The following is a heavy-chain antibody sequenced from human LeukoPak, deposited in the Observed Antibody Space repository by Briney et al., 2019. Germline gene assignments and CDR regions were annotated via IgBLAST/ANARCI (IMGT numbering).Heavy chain of an antibody. CDR2: INAGNGNT. Sequence: ASVKVSCKASGYTFTSYAMHWVRQAPGQRLEWMGWINAGNGNTKYSQKFQGRVTITRDTSASTAYVELSSLRSEDTAVYYCATDSGGYYYYYGMDVWGQGTTVTVSS. J-gene: IGHJ6*02. V-gene: IGHV1-3*01. D-gene: IGHD3-10*01. CDR3: ATDSGGYYYYYGMDV. CDR1: GYTFTSYA.